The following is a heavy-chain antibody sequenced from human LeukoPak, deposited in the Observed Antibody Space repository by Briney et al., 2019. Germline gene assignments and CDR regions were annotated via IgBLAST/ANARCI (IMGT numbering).Heavy chain of an antibody. CDR3: ARASGSYMYYFDY. CDR2: INPNSGGT. J-gene: IGHJ4*02. D-gene: IGHD1-26*01. Sequence: ASVKVSCKASGYTFTSYYMHWVRQAPGQGLEWMGWINPNSGGTNYAQKFQGRVTMTRDTSISTAYMELSRLRSDDTAVYYCARASGSYMYYFDYWGQGTLVTVSS. V-gene: IGHV1-2*02. CDR1: GYTFTSYY.